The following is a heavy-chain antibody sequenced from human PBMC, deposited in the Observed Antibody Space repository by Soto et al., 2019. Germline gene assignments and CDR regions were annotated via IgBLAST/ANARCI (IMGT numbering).Heavy chain of an antibody. CDR3: AKDGYTHGQPDY. Sequence: SETLSLTCAVSGGSISSGGYSWSWIRQPPGKGLEWIGYIYHSGSAGSRYYADSVKGRFTISRDNSKNTLYLQMNSLRAEDTAVYYCAKDGYTHGQPDYWGQGTLVTVSS. CDR2: IYHSGSAGSR. CDR1: GGSISSGGYS. D-gene: IGHD5-18*01. J-gene: IGHJ4*02. V-gene: IGHV4-30-2*01.